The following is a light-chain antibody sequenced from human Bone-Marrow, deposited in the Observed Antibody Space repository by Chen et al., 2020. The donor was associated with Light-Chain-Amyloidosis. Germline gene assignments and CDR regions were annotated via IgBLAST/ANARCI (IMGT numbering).Light chain of an antibody. CDR2: DAS. J-gene: IGKJ2*01. Sequence: DIQMTQSPSTLSASVGDSVTITCRAGQNINRWMAWYQQKPGKPPNLLIYDASTLEGGVPSRFSGSDSGTEFTLTISGLQPDDFASYYCQQYYSDPYTFGPGTKLAIK. CDR3: QQYYSDPYT. V-gene: IGKV1-5*01. CDR1: QNINRW.